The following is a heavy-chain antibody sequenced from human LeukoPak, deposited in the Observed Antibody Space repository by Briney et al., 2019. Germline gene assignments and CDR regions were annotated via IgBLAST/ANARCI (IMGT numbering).Heavy chain of an antibody. Sequence: ASVKVSCKASGYTFTSYGISWVRQAPGQGLEWMGRIIPILGIANYAQKFQGRVTITADKSTSTAYMELSSLRSEDTAVYYCAREDSYGWAGVDYWGQGTLVTVSS. J-gene: IGHJ4*02. CDR3: AREDSYGWAGVDY. D-gene: IGHD5-18*01. CDR2: IIPILGIA. CDR1: GYTFTSYG. V-gene: IGHV1-69*04.